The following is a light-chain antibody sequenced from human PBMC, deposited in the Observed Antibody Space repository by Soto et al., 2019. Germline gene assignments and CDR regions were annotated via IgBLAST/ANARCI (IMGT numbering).Light chain of an antibody. Sequence: EVVLTQSPATLSLSPGERATLSCRASQSVSSYLAWYQQKPGQAPRLLINDPSNRATGIPARFSGSGSGTDFTLTISSLEPEDSAVYYCQQRPSWTFGQGTKVEIK. CDR2: DPS. CDR3: QQRPSWT. V-gene: IGKV3-11*01. CDR1: QSVSSY. J-gene: IGKJ1*01.